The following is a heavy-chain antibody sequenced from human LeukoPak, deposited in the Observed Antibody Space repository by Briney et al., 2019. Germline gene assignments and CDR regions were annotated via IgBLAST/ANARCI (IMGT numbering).Heavy chain of an antibody. Sequence: GGTLRLSCGASVFPFSSYGVSWVRQATGKGLEWVSPYSGCGGRTYYADSVKGRFPISRDNSKNTLYLQMNSLRAEDTAVYYCARDPYSGSYGDYYYYYTDVWGKGTTVTISS. CDR2: YSGCGGRT. J-gene: IGHJ6*03. V-gene: IGHV3-23*01. D-gene: IGHD1-26*01. CDR3: ARDPYSGSYGDYYYYYTDV. CDR1: VFPFSSYG.